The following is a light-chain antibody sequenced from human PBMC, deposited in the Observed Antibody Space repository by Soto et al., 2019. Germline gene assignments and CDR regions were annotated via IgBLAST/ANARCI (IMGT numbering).Light chain of an antibody. CDR3: SSYTSSSIPYV. Sequence: QSVLTQPASVSGSPGQSITISCTGTSSDVGGYNYVSWYQQHAGKAPKLMIYDVSNRPSGVSNRFSGSKSGNTASLTISGLQAEDEADYYCSSYTSSSIPYVFGTETKVPVL. V-gene: IGLV2-14*01. J-gene: IGLJ1*01. CDR2: DVS. CDR1: SSDVGGYNY.